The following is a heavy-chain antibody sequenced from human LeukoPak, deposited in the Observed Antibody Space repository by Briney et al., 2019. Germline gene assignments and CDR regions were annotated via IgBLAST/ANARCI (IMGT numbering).Heavy chain of an antibody. J-gene: IGHJ6*02. D-gene: IGHD2-2*01. CDR3: AKAEGYSVVVPAVKSLYGMDV. Sequence: GRSLRLSCAASGFTFSSYGMHWVRQAPGKGLEWVAVISHDGRNKFYADSVKGRFTISRDNSKNTVYLQMNSLRAEDTAVYYCAKAEGYSVVVPAVKSLYGMDVWGQGTTVTVSS. V-gene: IGHV3-30*18. CDR2: ISHDGRNK. CDR1: GFTFSSYG.